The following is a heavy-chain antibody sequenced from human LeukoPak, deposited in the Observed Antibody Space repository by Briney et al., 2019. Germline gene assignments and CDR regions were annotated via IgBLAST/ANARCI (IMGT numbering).Heavy chain of an antibody. V-gene: IGHV3-15*01. CDR3: TTDGRWESAKEYHYGMDV. Sequence: GGSLRLSCAASGFTFSNAWMSWVRQAPGKGLEWVGRTKSKTDGGTTDYAAPVKGRFTISRDDSKNTLYLQMNSLKTEDTAVYYCTTDGRWESAKEYHYGMDVWGQGTTVTVSS. D-gene: IGHD1-26*01. CDR1: GFTFSNAW. J-gene: IGHJ6*02. CDR2: TKSKTDGGTT.